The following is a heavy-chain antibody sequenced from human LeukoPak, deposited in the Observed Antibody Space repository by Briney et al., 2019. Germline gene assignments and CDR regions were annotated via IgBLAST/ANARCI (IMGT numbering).Heavy chain of an antibody. CDR3: ARARRPRGGGKAYAFDI. CDR1: GGSISSYY. V-gene: IGHV4-59*01. J-gene: IGHJ3*02. Sequence: PSETLSLTCTVSGGSISSYYWSWIRQPPGKGLEWIGYIYYSGSTNYNPSLKSRVTISVDTSKNQFSLKLSSVTAADTAVYYCARARRPRGGGKAYAFDIWGQGTMVTVSS. D-gene: IGHD4-23*01. CDR2: IYYSGST.